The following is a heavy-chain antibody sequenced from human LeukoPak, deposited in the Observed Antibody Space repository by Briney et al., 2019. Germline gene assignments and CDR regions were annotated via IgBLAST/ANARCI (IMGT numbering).Heavy chain of an antibody. V-gene: IGHV3-20*04. J-gene: IGHJ6*03. CDR1: GFTLDDYG. Sequence: PGESLRLSCAASGFTLDDYGMSWVRHPPGKGLEWVSGINWNGGSTGYADSVKGRFTISRDNAKNSLYLQMNSLRAEDTALYYCARGIGLQLYYYMDVWGKGTTVTVSS. CDR2: INWNGGST. CDR3: ARGIGLQLYYYMDV. D-gene: IGHD1-1*01.